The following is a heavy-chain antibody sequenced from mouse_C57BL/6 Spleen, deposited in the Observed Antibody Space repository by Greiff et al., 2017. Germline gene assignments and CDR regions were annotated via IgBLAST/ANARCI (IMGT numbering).Heavy chain of an antibody. J-gene: IGHJ3*01. CDR3: ARVGLLLEFAY. V-gene: IGHV5-16*01. Sequence: DVKLVESEGGLVQPGSSMKLSCTASGFTFSDYYMAWVRQVPEKGLEWVANINYDGSSTYYLDSLKSRFIISRDNAKNILYLQMSSLKSEDTATYYCARVGLLLEFAYWGQGTLVTVSA. CDR2: INYDGSST. CDR1: GFTFSDYY. D-gene: IGHD2-3*01.